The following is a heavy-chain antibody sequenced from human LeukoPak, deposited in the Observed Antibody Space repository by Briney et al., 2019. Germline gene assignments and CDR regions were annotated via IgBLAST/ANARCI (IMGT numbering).Heavy chain of an antibody. J-gene: IGHJ4*02. V-gene: IGHV4-39*01. CDR1: GGSISSYY. CDR3: ARGVAVPGAAY. Sequence: PSETLSLACTVSGGSISSYYWGWIRQPPGKGLEWIGSIYYSGSTYYNPSLKSRVTISVDTSKNQFSLKLSSVTAADTAVYYCARGVAVPGAAYWGQGTLVTVSS. CDR2: IYYSGST. D-gene: IGHD6-19*01.